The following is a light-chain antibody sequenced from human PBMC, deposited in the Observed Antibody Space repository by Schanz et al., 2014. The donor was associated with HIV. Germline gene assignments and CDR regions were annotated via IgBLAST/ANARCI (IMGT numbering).Light chain of an antibody. V-gene: IGLV2-11*01. CDR3: CSYAGGNNI. CDR2: EVN. J-gene: IGLJ2*01. Sequence: SALTQPRSVSGSPGQSVTISCTGTSSDVGGYNYVSWYQQHPGKAPKLMIYEVNKRPSGISTRFSASKSGDTASLTISGLQSEDEADYYCCSYAGGNNIFGGGTKLTVL. CDR1: SSDVGGYNY.